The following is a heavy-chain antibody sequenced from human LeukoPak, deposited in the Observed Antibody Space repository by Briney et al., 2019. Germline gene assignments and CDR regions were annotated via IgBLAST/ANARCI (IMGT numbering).Heavy chain of an antibody. CDR2: ITDSGGST. J-gene: IGHJ4*02. CDR3: ASGSSSARPYYFDG. CDR1: GFTFRNSA. V-gene: IGHV3-23*01. Sequence: GGSLRLSCAASGFTFRNSAMSWVRQAPGKGLEWVSAITDSGGSTYYADSVKGRFTISRDNSKNTLYLQMDSLRADDTAVYYCASGSSSARPYYFDGWDLGTLVTVSS. D-gene: IGHD5-18*01.